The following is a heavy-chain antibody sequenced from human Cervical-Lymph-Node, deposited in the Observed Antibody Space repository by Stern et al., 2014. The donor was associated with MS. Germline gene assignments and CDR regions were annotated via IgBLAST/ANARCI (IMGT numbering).Heavy chain of an antibody. CDR1: GGSISSGSYY. CDR3: ARRSSGSPNWFDP. V-gene: IGHV4-61*02. Sequence: QVQLQESGPGLVKPSQTLSLTCTVSGGSISSGSYYWSWIRQPAGKGLEWIGRIYTSGSTNYNPSLKSRVTISVDTSKNQFSLKRSSVTAADTAVYYCARRSSGSPNWFDPWGQGTLVTVSS. J-gene: IGHJ5*02. CDR2: IYTSGST. D-gene: IGHD6-19*01.